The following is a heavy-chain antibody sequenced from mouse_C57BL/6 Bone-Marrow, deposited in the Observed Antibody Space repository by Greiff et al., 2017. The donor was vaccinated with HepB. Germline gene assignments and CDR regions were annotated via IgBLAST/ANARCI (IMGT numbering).Heavy chain of an antibody. Sequence: EVNLVESGGGLVQPGGSLKLSCAASGFTFSDYYMYWVRQTPEKRLEWVAYISNGGGSTYYPDTVKGRFTISRDNAKNTLYLQMSRLKSEDTAMYYCARLYYYGSSYLDYWGQGTTLTVSS. J-gene: IGHJ2*01. CDR1: GFTFSDYY. CDR3: ARLYYYGSSYLDY. D-gene: IGHD1-1*01. V-gene: IGHV5-12*01. CDR2: ISNGGGST.